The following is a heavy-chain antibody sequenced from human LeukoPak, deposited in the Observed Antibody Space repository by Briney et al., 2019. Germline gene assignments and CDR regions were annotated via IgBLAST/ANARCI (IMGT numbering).Heavy chain of an antibody. Sequence: PSETLSLTCTVSGGSISSYYWSWIRQPPGKGLEWIGYIYYSGSTNYNPSLKSRVTISVDTSKNQFSLKLSSVTAADTAVYYCARDRNLLWLGERRSAFDIWGQGTMVTVSS. CDR2: IYYSGST. D-gene: IGHD3-10*01. CDR1: GGSISSYY. J-gene: IGHJ3*02. CDR3: ARDRNLLWLGERRSAFDI. V-gene: IGHV4-59*01.